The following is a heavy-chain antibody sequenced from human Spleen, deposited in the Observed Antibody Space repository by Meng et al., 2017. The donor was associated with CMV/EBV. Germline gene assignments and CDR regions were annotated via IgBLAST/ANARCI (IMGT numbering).Heavy chain of an antibody. V-gene: IGHV1-18*01. CDR1: GYTFTSFG. CDR2: ISVYNDNT. Sequence: ASVKDSCKASGYTFTSFGISWVRQAPGQGLEWMGWISVYNDNTKYVEKVQDRITMTTDTSTSTAYMELRSLRSDDTAVYYCARDHPYIEGATPLYFYGMDVWGQGTTVTVSS. D-gene: IGHD1-26*01. CDR3: ARDHPYIEGATPLYFYGMDV. J-gene: IGHJ6*02.